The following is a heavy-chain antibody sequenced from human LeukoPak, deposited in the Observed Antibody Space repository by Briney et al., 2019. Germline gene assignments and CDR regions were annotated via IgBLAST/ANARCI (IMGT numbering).Heavy chain of an antibody. D-gene: IGHD3-22*01. J-gene: IGHJ4*02. Sequence: SETLSLTCTVSGGSISSYYWSWIRQPAGKGLEWIGRIYTSGSTNYNPSLKSRVTISVDKSKNQFSLKLSSVTAADTAVYYCARDARDSSWSNYFDYWGQGTLVTVSS. CDR1: GGSISSYY. V-gene: IGHV4-4*07. CDR3: ARDARDSSWSNYFDY. CDR2: IYTSGST.